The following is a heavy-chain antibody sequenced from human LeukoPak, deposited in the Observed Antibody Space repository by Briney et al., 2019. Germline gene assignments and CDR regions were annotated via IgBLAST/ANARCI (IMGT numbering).Heavy chain of an antibody. D-gene: IGHD3-3*01. V-gene: IGHV4-59*11. CDR3: ARGRFWSHY. CDR2: IYYSGST. J-gene: IGHJ4*02. CDR1: GGSISSHY. Sequence: SETLSLTCTVSGGSISSHYWSWIRQPPGKGLEWIGYIYYSGSTNYNPSLKSRVTISLDTSKNQFSLKLSSVTAADTAVYYCARGRFWSHYWGQGTLVTVSS.